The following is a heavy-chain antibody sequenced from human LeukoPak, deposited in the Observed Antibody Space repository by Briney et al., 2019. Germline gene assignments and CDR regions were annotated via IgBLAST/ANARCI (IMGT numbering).Heavy chain of an antibody. Sequence: ASVKVSCKASGYTFTSYDINWVRQATGQGLEWMGWMNPNSGNTGYAQKFQGRVTMTRNTSISTAYMELSSLRSEDTAVYYCASVVSPFLTTTDDDAFDIWGQGTMVTVSS. D-gene: IGHD1-1*01. CDR3: ASVVSPFLTTTDDDAFDI. J-gene: IGHJ3*02. V-gene: IGHV1-8*01. CDR2: MNPNSGNT. CDR1: GYTFTSYD.